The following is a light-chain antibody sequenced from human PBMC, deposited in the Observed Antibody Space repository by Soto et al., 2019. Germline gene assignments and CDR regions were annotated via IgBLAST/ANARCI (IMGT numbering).Light chain of an antibody. CDR2: DVR. Sequence: QSALTQPASVSGSPGQSITISCTGTSNDVGGYNYVSWYQQHPGKAPKLMIYDVRNRPSGVSNRFSGSKSGNTASLTISGLQAEDEADYYCSSYTSSSTLVVFGGGTKLTVL. V-gene: IGLV2-14*01. J-gene: IGLJ2*01. CDR1: SNDVGGYNY. CDR3: SSYTSSSTLVV.